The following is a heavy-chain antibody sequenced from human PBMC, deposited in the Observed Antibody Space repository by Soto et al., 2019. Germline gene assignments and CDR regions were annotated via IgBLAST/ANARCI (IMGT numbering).Heavy chain of an antibody. J-gene: IGHJ4*02. CDR2: ISSSGSTI. V-gene: IGHV3-11*01. CDR1: GFTFSDYY. Sequence: GGSLRLSCAASGFTFSDYYMSWIRQAPGKGLEWVSYISSSGSTIYYADSVKGRFTISRDNAKNSLYLQMNSLRAEDMAVYYCAGWELLGNYFDYWGQGTLVTVSS. CDR3: AGWELLGNYFDY. D-gene: IGHD1-26*01.